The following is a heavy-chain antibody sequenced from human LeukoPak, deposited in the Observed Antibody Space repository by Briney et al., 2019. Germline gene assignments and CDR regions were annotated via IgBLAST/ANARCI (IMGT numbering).Heavy chain of an antibody. J-gene: IGHJ6*03. Sequence: MTSETLSLTCAVSGGSISSSNWWSWVRQPPGKGLEWIGEIYHSGSTNYNPSLKSRVTISVDKSKNQFSLNLSSVTAADTAVYYCARDYYYYYMDVWGKGTTVTVSS. CDR2: IYHSGST. CDR3: ARDYYYYYMDV. CDR1: GGSISSSNW. V-gene: IGHV4-4*02.